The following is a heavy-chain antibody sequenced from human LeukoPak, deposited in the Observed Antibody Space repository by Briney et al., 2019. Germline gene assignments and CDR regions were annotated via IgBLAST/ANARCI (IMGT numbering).Heavy chain of an antibody. CDR1: GYSISSGYY. V-gene: IGHV4-38-2*01. D-gene: IGHD1-26*01. CDR3: ARGVGGSYYGVSDY. J-gene: IGHJ4*02. Sequence: SETLSLTCAVSGYSISSGYYWGWIRQPPGKGLGWIGSIYQSGSTYYNPYLKSRVTISVDTSKNQFSLKLSSVTAADTAVYYCARGVGGSYYGVSDYWGQGTLVTVSS. CDR2: IYQSGST.